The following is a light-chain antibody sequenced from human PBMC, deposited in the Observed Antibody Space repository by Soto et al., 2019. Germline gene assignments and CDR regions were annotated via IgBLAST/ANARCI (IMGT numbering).Light chain of an antibody. Sequence: ESVLAQSPASLSLSPGERATLSCRASQSVGTYLAWFQQTPGQTPRLLIYDTSNRATGIPARFSGSGTGTDFTLTISSLETEDFAVYYCQQRSDWPPTFGQGTKVDI. V-gene: IGKV3-11*01. CDR2: DTS. CDR3: QQRSDWPPT. J-gene: IGKJ1*01. CDR1: QSVGTY.